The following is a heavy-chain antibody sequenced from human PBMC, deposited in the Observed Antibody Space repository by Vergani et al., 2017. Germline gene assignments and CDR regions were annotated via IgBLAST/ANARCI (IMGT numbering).Heavy chain of an antibody. J-gene: IGHJ2*01. V-gene: IGHV3-9*01. D-gene: IGHD6-13*01. CDR3: VKDIAASGNYWYFDL. CDR1: GFTFDDYA. Sequence: EVQLVESGGGLVQPGRSLRLSCAASGFTFDDYAMHWVRQAPGKGLEWVSGINWNSDSIAYADSVKGRFTISRDNAKNSLYLQMNSLRAEDTALYYCVKDIAASGNYWYFDLWGSGTLVTFSS. CDR2: INWNSDSI.